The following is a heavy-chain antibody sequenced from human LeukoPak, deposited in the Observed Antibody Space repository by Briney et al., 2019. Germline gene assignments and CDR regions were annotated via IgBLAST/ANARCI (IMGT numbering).Heavy chain of an antibody. Sequence: SETLSLTCTVSGGSISSYYWSWIREPPGKGLEWIGYIYYGGSTNYNPSLKSRVTISVDTSKNQFSLKLSSVTAADTAVYYCARENPSSGWYEYWGQGTLVTVSS. V-gene: IGHV4-59*01. CDR3: ARENPSSGWYEY. D-gene: IGHD6-19*01. J-gene: IGHJ4*02. CDR2: IYYGGST. CDR1: GGSISSYY.